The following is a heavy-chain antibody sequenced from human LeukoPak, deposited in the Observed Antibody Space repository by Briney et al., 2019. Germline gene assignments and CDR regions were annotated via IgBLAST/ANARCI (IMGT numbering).Heavy chain of an antibody. D-gene: IGHD3-22*01. J-gene: IGHJ4*02. CDR1: GGSISSYY. CDR3: ARDRLYDSSGYFDY. V-gene: IGHV4-4*07. CDR2: IYTSGST. Sequence: SETLSLTCTVSGGSISSYYWSWIRQPAGKGLEWIGRIYTSGSTNYNPSLKSRVTMSVDTSKNQFSLKLSSVTAADTAVYYCARDRLYDSSGYFDYWGQGTLVTVSS.